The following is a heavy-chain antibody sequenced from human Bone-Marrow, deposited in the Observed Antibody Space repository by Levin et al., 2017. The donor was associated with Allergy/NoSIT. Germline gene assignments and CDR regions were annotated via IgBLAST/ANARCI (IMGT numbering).Heavy chain of an antibody. V-gene: IGHV4-59*01. J-gene: IGHJ4*02. D-gene: IGHD4-23*01. Sequence: ESLKISCTVSGGSISSYYWSWIRQPPGKGLEWIGYIYYSGSTNYNPSLKSRVTISVDTSKNQFSLKLSSVTAADTAVYYCARYTVVTSQFDYWGQGTLVTVSS. CDR3: ARYTVVTSQFDY. CDR2: IYYSGST. CDR1: GGSISSYY.